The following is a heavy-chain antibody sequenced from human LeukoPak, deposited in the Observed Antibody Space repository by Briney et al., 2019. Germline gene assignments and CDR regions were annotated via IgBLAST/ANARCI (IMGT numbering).Heavy chain of an antibody. J-gene: IGHJ4*02. CDR2: ISYDGNNK. V-gene: IGHV3-30-3*01. D-gene: IGHD7-27*01. CDR3: ARDNWGLDY. CDR1: GFTFRTYA. Sequence: GKSLGLSCAASGFTFRTYAMHWVRQAPGKGLEWVAVISYDGNNKYYADSVEGRFTISRDNSENTLYLQMNSLRAEDTAVYYCARDNWGLDYWGQGTLVTVSS.